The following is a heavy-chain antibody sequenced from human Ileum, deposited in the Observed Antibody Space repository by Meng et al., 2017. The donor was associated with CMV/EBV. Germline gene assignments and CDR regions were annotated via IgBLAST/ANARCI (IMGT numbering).Heavy chain of an antibody. V-gene: IGHV3-74*01. CDR3: ARGGYDFWTDCLHY. CDR1: GFTLSDFY. D-gene: IGHD3-3*01. Sequence: ASGFTLSDFYMYWVRQAPGKGLVWVSRINSDGTITYYADSLEGRFTISRDNTKNTLYLQMNSLRAEDTAIYYCARGGYDFWTDCLHYWGQGTLVTVSS. CDR2: INSDGTIT. J-gene: IGHJ4*02.